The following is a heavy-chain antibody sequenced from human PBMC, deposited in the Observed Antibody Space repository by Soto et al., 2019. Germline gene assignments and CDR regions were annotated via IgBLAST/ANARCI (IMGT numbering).Heavy chain of an antibody. CDR3: ARDRGPSSGYYPSWFDP. Sequence: QVQLVQSGAEVKKPGSSVKVSCKASGGTFSSYAITWVRQAPGQGLEWMGGIIPIFGTANYAQKFQGRVTITADESTSTAYMELSSRRSEDTAVYYCARDRGPSSGYYPSWFDPWGQGTRVPVSS. CDR2: IIPIFGTA. V-gene: IGHV1-69*12. D-gene: IGHD3-22*01. CDR1: GGTFSSYA. J-gene: IGHJ5*02.